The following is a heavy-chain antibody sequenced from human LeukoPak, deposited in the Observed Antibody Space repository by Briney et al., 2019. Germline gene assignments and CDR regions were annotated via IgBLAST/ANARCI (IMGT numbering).Heavy chain of an antibody. Sequence: GGSLRLSCAASGFIFSSYAMTWARQAPVKGLEWVSAISGDGTRTYYADSVKGRFTISRDNSKNTLYLQMNSLRAEDTAVYYCARDTGSSWYKDFDYWGQGTLVTVSS. CDR3: ARDTGSSWYKDFDY. CDR1: GFIFSSYA. J-gene: IGHJ4*02. D-gene: IGHD6-13*01. CDR2: ISGDGTRT. V-gene: IGHV3-23*01.